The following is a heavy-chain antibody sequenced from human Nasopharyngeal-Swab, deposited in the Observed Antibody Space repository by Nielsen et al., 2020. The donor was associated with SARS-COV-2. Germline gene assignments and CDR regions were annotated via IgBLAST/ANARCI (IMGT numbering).Heavy chain of an antibody. D-gene: IGHD1-1*01. CDR3: AKDLPEGWNSYLWYFDL. Sequence: GESLKISCAASGFTFSSYSMNWVRQAPGMGLEWVSVIHSDGTSTKYADSVKGRLTISRDNSKDTLYLQMNSLRAEDTAVYYCAKDLPEGWNSYLWYFDLWGRGTLVTVSS. J-gene: IGHJ2*01. CDR2: IHSDGTST. CDR1: GFTFSSYS. V-gene: IGHV3-23*03.